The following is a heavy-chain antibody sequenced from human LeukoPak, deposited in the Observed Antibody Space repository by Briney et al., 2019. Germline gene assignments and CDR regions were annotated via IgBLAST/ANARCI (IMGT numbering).Heavy chain of an antibody. CDR2: ISAYNGNT. D-gene: IGHD6-13*01. CDR3: ARESGYSSSWYVNYFDY. J-gene: IGHJ4*02. Sequence: GASVKVSCKASGYTFTSYGISWVRQAPGQGLEWMGWISAYNGNTNYAQKLQGRVTMTTDTSTSTAYMELRSLRSDDTAVYYCARESGYSSSWYVNYFDYWGQGTLVTVSS. V-gene: IGHV1-18*01. CDR1: GYTFTSYG.